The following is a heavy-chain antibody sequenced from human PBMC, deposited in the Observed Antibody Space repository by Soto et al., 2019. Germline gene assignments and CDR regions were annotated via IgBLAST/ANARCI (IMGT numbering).Heavy chain of an antibody. J-gene: IGHJ5*02. CDR3: AREGAIAAAYNWFDP. V-gene: IGHV1-2*04. D-gene: IGHD6-13*01. Sequence: ASVKVSCADSGYTLTGYYMHWVRQAPGQGLEWMGWINPNSGGTNYAQKFQGWVTMTRDTSISTAYMELSRLRPDDTAVYYCAREGAIAAAYNWFDPWGQGTLVTVSS. CDR2: INPNSGGT. CDR1: GYTLTGYY.